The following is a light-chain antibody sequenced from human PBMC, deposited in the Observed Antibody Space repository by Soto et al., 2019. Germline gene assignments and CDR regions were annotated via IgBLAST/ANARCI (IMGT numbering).Light chain of an antibody. V-gene: IGLV4-69*01. Sequence: QLVLTQSPSASASLGASVKLTCTLSSGHSSYAIAWHQQQPEKGPRYLIKLNSDGSHSKGDGIPARFSGSSSGAERYLTISSLQSEDEADYSCQTWGTGIRVFGGGTKLTVL. J-gene: IGLJ2*01. CDR1: SGHSSYA. CDR3: QTWGTGIRV. CDR2: LNSDGSH.